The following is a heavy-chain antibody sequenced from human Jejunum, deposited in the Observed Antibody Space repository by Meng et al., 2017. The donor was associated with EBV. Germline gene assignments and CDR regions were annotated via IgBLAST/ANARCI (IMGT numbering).Heavy chain of an antibody. D-gene: IGHD2-2*02. CDR2: IRSKADGETT. CDR1: GFTFNIAW. J-gene: IGHJ4*02. Sequence: VGSGGGLVKAGGSLILSCAASGFTFNIAWMNWVRQAPGKGLEWVGLIRSKADGETTDYAAPVKGRFTISRDDSTDTLYLQMNSLQTEDAGVYYCTSGYTGPSHDGHWGQGTLVTVSS. V-gene: IGHV3-15*01. CDR3: TSGYTGPSHDGH.